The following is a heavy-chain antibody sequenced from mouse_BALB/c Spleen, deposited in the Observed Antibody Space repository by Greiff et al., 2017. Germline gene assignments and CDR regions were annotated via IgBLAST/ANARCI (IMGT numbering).Heavy chain of an antibody. D-gene: IGHD1-1*01. CDR1: GYTFTSYW. CDR3: ARYGSSHYAMDY. V-gene: IGHV1S132*01. J-gene: IGHJ4*01. CDR2: IFPGTGTT. Sequence: VQVVESGAELVKPGASVKLSCKTSGYTFTSYWIQWVKQRPGQGLGWIGEIFPGTGTTYYNEKFKGKATLTIDTSSSTAYMQLSSLTSEDSAVYFCARYGSSHYAMDYWGQGTSVTVSS.